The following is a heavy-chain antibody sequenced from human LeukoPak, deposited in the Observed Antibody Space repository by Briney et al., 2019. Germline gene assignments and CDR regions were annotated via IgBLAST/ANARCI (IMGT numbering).Heavy chain of an antibody. CDR1: GGSISSSDYW. CDR3: ARQRGLGSWSFDQ. CDR2: IFYSERT. Sequence: PSETLSLTCAVSGGSISSSDYWWAWIRQPPGKGLDWIASIFYSERTHYNPSLQSRVIISVDTSKNQFSLELNSVTAADTAVYYCARQRGLGSWSFDQWGQGALVTVSS. J-gene: IGHJ4*02. V-gene: IGHV4-39*01. D-gene: IGHD2-15*01.